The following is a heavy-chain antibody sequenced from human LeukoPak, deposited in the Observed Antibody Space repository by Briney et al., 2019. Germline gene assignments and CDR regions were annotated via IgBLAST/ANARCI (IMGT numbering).Heavy chain of an antibody. CDR2: ISGDGGST. CDR3: ARYLVVTATRHNWFDP. D-gene: IGHD2-21*02. Sequence: GGSLRLSCAASGFTFDDYAMHWVRQAPGKGLEWVPLISGDGGSTYYADSVEGRFTISRDNSKNSLYLQMNSLRTEDTALYYCARYLVVTATRHNWFDPWGQGTLVTVSS. V-gene: IGHV3-43*02. CDR1: GFTFDDYA. J-gene: IGHJ5*02.